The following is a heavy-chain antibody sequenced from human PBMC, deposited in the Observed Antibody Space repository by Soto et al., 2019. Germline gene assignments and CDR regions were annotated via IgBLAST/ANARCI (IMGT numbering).Heavy chain of an antibody. CDR3: AKGITIFGGHPTANDAFDI. CDR2: ISGSGGST. V-gene: IGHV3-23*01. Sequence: GGSLRLSCAASGFTFSSYAMSWVRQAPGKGLEWVSAISGSGGSTYYADSVKGRFTISRDNSKNTLYLQMNSLRAEDTAVYYCAKGITIFGGHPTANDAFDIWGQGTMVTVSS. J-gene: IGHJ3*02. CDR1: GFTFSSYA. D-gene: IGHD3-3*01.